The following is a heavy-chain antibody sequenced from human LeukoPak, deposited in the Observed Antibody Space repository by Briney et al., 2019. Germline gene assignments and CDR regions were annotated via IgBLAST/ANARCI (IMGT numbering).Heavy chain of an antibody. J-gene: IGHJ4*02. V-gene: IGHV3-48*01. D-gene: IGHD5-18*01. CDR3: ARMDRPQIKPYSTDY. CDR1: GFTFSSYS. CDR2: ISSSSSTI. Sequence: GGSLRLSCAASGFTFSSYSMNWVRQAPGKGLEWVSCISSSSSTIYYADSVKGRFTISRDNAKNSLYLQMNSLRAEDTAVYYCARMDRPQIKPYSTDYWGQGTLVTVSS.